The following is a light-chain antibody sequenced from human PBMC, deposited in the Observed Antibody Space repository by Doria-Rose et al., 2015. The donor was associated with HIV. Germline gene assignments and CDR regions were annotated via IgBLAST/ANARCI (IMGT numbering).Light chain of an antibody. Sequence: DIRMTQSPESLGMSLGERATLNCKSNQSLLYTSKNYLAWYQQKPGQPPKLLIYRASTRQSGVPDRFSGSGSGTDFTLTISSLEAEDVAVYYCQQYYDTPSFGPGTTVDIK. CDR2: RAS. CDR1: QSLLYTSKNY. V-gene: IGKV4-1*01. CDR3: QQYYDTPS. J-gene: IGKJ3*01.